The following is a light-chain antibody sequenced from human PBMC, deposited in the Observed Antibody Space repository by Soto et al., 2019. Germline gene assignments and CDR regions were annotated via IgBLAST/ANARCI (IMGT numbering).Light chain of an antibody. V-gene: IGLV2-11*01. Sequence: QSALTQPRSVSGSPGQSVTISWTGTSSDIGGYSSVSWYQQHPGKAPKLMIYDVSKRPSGVPDRFSGSKSGNTASLTISGLQAEDEADYYCCSYEGTYTRFGGGTKLTVL. CDR1: SSDIGGYSS. J-gene: IGLJ2*01. CDR2: DVS. CDR3: CSYEGTYTR.